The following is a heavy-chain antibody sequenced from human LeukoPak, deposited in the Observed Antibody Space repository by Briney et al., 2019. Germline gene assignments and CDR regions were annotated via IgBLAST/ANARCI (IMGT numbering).Heavy chain of an antibody. J-gene: IGHJ4*02. Sequence: GSSVKVSCKASGGTFSGYAISWVRQAPGQGLEWMAWISGYNGKTNYAQKFQGRGTMTTDRSTSTAYMELRSLTSDDTAVYYCARSDVWGELHLDYWGQGTLVTVSS. V-gene: IGHV1-18*01. CDR3: ARSDVWGELHLDY. D-gene: IGHD3-16*01. CDR1: GGTFSGYA. CDR2: ISGYNGKT.